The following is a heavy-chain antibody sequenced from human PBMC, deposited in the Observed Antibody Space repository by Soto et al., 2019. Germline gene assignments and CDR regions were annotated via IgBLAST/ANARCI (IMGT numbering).Heavy chain of an antibody. Sequence: QVPLVQSGAEVKKPGASVKISCKASGYTFTRYTMNWVRQAPGQRLEWMGWINPDNGNTKSSQKFQDRVIITRDTSASTAYVDLSSLRSEDTAVYYCARGIATGQLDPWGQGTLVTVSS. CDR3: ARGIATGQLDP. CDR2: INPDNGNT. D-gene: IGHD2-15*01. CDR1: GYTFTRYT. J-gene: IGHJ5*02. V-gene: IGHV1-3*01.